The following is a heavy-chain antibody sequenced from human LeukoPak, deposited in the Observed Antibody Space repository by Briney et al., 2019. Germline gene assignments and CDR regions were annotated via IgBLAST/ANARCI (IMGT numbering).Heavy chain of an antibody. J-gene: IGHJ5*02. CDR3: ARDLAPPAYYDFWSGYYTGPEVNWFDP. V-gene: IGHV3-38-3*01. D-gene: IGHD3-3*01. Sequence: PGGSLRLSCAASGFTVSSNEMSWVPQAPGKGLEWVSSISGGSTYYADYRKGRFTISRDNAKNSLYLQMNILRAEDTAVYYCARDLAPPAYYDFWSGYYTGPEVNWFDPWGQGTLVTVSS. CDR2: ISGGST. CDR1: GFTVSSNE.